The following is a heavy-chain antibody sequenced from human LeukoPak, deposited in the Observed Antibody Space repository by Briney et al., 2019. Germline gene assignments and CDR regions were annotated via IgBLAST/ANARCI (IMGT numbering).Heavy chain of an antibody. J-gene: IGHJ4*02. D-gene: IGHD3-3*01. CDR2: MNPNSGNT. V-gene: IGHV1-8*01. Sequence: ASVKVSCKASGYTFTSYDIKWVRQAPGQGLEWMGWMNPNSGNTGYAQKFQGRVTMTSNTSISTAYMKLSSLRSEDTAVYYCAITNPLIIFDYWGQGTLVTVSS. CDR1: GYTFTSYD. CDR3: AITNPLIIFDY.